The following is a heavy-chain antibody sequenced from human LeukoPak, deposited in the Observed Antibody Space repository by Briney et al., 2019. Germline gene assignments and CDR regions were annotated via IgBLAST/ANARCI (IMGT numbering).Heavy chain of an antibody. J-gene: IGHJ4*02. V-gene: IGHV1-2*06. CDR2: INPNSGGT. CDR3: AREKYDGKSWDS. CDR1: GYAFTGYY. Sequence: ASVKVSCKASGYAFTGYYIHWVRQAPGQGLEWMGRINPNSGGTNYAQNFQDRVTMTRDTSISTAYMELTRLRSDDTAVYYCAREKYDGKSWDSWGQGTLVTVSS. D-gene: IGHD4-23*01.